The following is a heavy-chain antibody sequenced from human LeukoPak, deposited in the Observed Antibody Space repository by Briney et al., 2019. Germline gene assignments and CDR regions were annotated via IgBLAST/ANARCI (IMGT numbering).Heavy chain of an antibody. J-gene: IGHJ5*02. CDR3: AREDTAMSGWFDP. D-gene: IGHD5-18*01. V-gene: IGHV3-21*01. Sequence: GGSLRLSCAASGFTFSSYSMNWVRQAPGKGLEWVSSISSSSSYIYYADSLKGRFTISRDNAKNSLYLQMNSLRAEDTAVYYCAREDTAMSGWFDPWGQGTLVTVSS. CDR2: ISSSSSYI. CDR1: GFTFSSYS.